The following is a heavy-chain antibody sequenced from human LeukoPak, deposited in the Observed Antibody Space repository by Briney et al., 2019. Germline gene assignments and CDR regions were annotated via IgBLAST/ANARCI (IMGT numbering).Heavy chain of an antibody. D-gene: IGHD6-13*01. V-gene: IGHV3-30*01. CDR2: ISYDGSNK. J-gene: IGHJ4*02. Sequence: PGGSLRLSCAASGFTFSSYAMHWVRQAPGKGLEWVAVISYDGSNKYYADSVKGRFTISRDNSKNTLYLQMNSLRSDDTAVYYCARGYSSSWLDYWGQGTLVTVSS. CDR1: GFTFSSYA. CDR3: ARGYSSSWLDY.